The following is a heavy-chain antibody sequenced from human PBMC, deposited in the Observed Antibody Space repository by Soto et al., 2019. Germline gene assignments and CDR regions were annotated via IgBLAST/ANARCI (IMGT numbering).Heavy chain of an antibody. Sequence: SETLSLTCTVSGGSISSYYWSWIRQPPGKGLEWIGYIYYSGSTNYNPSLKSRVTISVDTSKNQFSLKLSSVTAADTAVYYCARGAMDYDFWSGYHARFDYWGQGTLVTVSS. CDR3: ARGAMDYDFWSGYHARFDY. V-gene: IGHV4-59*01. CDR1: GGSISSYY. J-gene: IGHJ4*02. CDR2: IYYSGST. D-gene: IGHD3-3*01.